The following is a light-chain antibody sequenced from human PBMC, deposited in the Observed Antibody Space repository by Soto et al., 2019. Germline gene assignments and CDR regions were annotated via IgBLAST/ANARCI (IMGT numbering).Light chain of an antibody. Sequence: DIQLTQSPSFLSASVGDSVTITCRASQGVTTYLAGYQQNPGKAPKLLIYAASTLQSGVPSRFSGSGSETDITLAISSLEPEEFATYYCQQLYNYQYTFGQGTKLEIK. CDR2: AAS. J-gene: IGKJ2*01. V-gene: IGKV1-9*01. CDR3: QQLYNYQYT. CDR1: QGVTTY.